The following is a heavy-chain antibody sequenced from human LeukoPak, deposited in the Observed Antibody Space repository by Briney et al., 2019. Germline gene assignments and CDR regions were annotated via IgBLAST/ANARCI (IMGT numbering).Heavy chain of an antibody. CDR3: AKTRPLDSSSWSHGDY. D-gene: IGHD6-13*01. Sequence: GGSLRLSCAASGFTFSSYAMHWVRQAPGKGLEWVSAISGSGDSTYYGDSVKGRFTISRDNSKNTLYLQMNSLRAEDTAVYYCAKTRPLDSSSWSHGDYWGQGTLVTVSS. V-gene: IGHV3-23*01. CDR1: GFTFSSYA. CDR2: ISGSGDST. J-gene: IGHJ4*02.